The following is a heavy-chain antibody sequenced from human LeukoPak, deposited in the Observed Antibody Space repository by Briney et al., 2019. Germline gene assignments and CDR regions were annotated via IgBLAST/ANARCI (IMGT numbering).Heavy chain of an antibody. Sequence: GASVKVSCKVSGYTLTELSMHWARQAPGKGLEWMGGFDPEDGETIYAQKFQGRVTMTEDTSTDTAYMELSSLRSEDTAVYYCATVAHGGNSGGFDYWGQGTLVTVSS. CDR3: ATVAHGGNSGGFDY. CDR2: FDPEDGET. V-gene: IGHV1-24*01. CDR1: GYTLTELS. D-gene: IGHD4-23*01. J-gene: IGHJ4*02.